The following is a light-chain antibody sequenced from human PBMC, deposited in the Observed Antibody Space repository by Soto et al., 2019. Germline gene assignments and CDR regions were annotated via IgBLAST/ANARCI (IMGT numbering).Light chain of an antibody. CDR1: SSDVGVYNY. J-gene: IGLJ1*01. CDR2: DVS. CDR3: SSYTSSSTPYV. Sequence: QSVLTQPASVSGSPGQSITISCTGTSSDVGVYNYVSWCQQHPGKVPKLMIYDVSNRPSGVSNRFSGSKSGNTASLTISGLQAADEADYYCSSYTSSSTPYVFGTGTKVTVL. V-gene: IGLV2-14*01.